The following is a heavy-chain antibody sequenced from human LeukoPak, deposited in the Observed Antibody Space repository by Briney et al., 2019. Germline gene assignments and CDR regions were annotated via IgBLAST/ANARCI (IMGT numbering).Heavy chain of an antibody. V-gene: IGHV3-15*01. Sequence: GGSLLLSCAASGFTFSNAWMTWVRQAPGKGLEWVGRIKSKTDDGTTDYAAPVKGRFTISRDDSKNTLYLQMNSLKTEDTAVYYCAYLFFDYWGQGALVTVSS. CDR1: GFTFSNAW. D-gene: IGHD3-16*01. J-gene: IGHJ4*02. CDR3: AYLFFDY. CDR2: IKSKTDDGTT.